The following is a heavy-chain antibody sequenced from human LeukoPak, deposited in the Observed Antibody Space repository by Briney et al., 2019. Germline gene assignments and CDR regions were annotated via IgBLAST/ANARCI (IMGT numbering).Heavy chain of an antibody. J-gene: IGHJ6*03. V-gene: IGHV4-39*07. CDR1: GGFISNSNFY. D-gene: IGHD2-21*01. CDR2: IYYTGRT. Sequence: SENLSLTCTVSGGFISNSNFYWGWIRQPPGKGLDWIGNIYYTGRTYYNPSLNSRVTISVDTSKNQFSLKLSSVTAADTAVYYCARVLVSRNIVWYYYYYMDVWGKGTTVTVSS. CDR3: ARVLVSRNIVWYYYYYMDV.